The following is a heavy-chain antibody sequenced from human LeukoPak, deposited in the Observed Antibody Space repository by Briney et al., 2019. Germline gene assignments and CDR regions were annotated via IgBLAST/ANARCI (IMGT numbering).Heavy chain of an antibody. CDR3: ARESGGGVLGYFDL. CDR2: TRNKANSYTT. D-gene: IGHD3-10*01. CDR1: GFTFSDHC. V-gene: IGHV3-72*01. Sequence: GGSLRLSCAASGFTFSDHCMDWVRQAPGKGLEWVDRTRNKANSYTTEYAASVKGRFTISRDDSKKSLYLQMNSLKTEDTAVYYCARESGGGVLGYFDLWGRGTLVSVSS. J-gene: IGHJ2*01.